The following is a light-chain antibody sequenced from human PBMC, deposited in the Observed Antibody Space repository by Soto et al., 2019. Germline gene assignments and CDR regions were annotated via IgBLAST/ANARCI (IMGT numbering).Light chain of an antibody. CDR2: GVS. CDR1: QSISNTF. J-gene: IGKJ1*01. Sequence: EIVLTQSPGTLSLSPGERATLSCRASQSISNTFIDWYQQKPGPAPRLLIHGVSNRATGIPDRFSGSVFGTDFTLIISRLETEDFALYFCQQYGGSPETFGQGTKVEIK. CDR3: QQYGGSPET. V-gene: IGKV3-20*01.